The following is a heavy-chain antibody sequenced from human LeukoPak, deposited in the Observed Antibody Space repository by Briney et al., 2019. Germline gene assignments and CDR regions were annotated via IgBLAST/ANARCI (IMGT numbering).Heavy chain of an antibody. CDR2: ISSSGGTM. V-gene: IGHV3-48*03. CDR3: ARGRSGQGPPYHSEY. Sequence: PGGSLRLSCAGSGFTFSSYEMNWVRQAPGKGLEWVSYISSSGGTMYYADSVKGRFTISRDNAKNSLYLQMNRLRGEDTAVYYCARGRSGQGPPYHSEYWGQGTLVTVS. J-gene: IGHJ4*02. D-gene: IGHD1-26*01. CDR1: GFTFSSYE.